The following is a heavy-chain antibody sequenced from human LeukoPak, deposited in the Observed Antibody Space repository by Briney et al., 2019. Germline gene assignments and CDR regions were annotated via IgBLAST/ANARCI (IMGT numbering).Heavy chain of an antibody. V-gene: IGHV1-2*04. Sequence: EASVKVSCKASGYTFTGYYMHWVRQAPGQGLEWMGWINPNSGGTNYAQKFQGWVTMTRDTSISTAYMELSRLRSDDTAVYYCARVPYYDFWSGPYYYYYMDVWGKGTTVTVSS. CDR3: ARVPYYDFWSGPYYYYYMDV. CDR2: INPNSGGT. D-gene: IGHD3-3*01. CDR1: GYTFTGYY. J-gene: IGHJ6*03.